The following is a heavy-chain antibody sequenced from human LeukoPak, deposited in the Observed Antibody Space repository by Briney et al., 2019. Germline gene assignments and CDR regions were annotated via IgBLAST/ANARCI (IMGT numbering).Heavy chain of an antibody. CDR3: ARGGQSYYYDSSGYSAFDI. CDR1: GGSISSYY. D-gene: IGHD3-22*01. V-gene: IGHV4-59*01. Sequence: SETLSLTCTVSGGSISSYYWSWIRQPPGKGLEWIGYIYYSGSTNYNPSLKSRVTISVDTSKNQFSLKLSSVTAADTAVYYCARGGQSYYYDSSGYSAFDIWGQGTMVTVSS. CDR2: IYYSGST. J-gene: IGHJ3*02.